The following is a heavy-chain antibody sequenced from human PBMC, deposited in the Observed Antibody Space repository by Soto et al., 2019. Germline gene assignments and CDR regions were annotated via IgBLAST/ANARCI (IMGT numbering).Heavy chain of an antibody. J-gene: IGHJ3*02. V-gene: IGHV4-31*03. CDR3: ARQAQTHLDAFEI. CDR2: IYFNGVT. Sequence: SETLSLTCTVSGGSITNDGYYWTWIRQHPGKGLEWIGYIYFNGVTYYNPSLASRVTISVDRSKHQFYVNLTSVTAADTAVYYCARQAQTHLDAFEIWGQGTMVTVSS. CDR1: GGSITNDGYY.